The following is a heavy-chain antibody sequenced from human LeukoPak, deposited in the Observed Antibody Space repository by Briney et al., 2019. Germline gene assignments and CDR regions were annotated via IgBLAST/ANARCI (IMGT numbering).Heavy chain of an antibody. J-gene: IGHJ4*02. CDR3: ARDNRRITEAGTVFDF. Sequence: PSETLSLTCAVYGGSFSSYYWSWIRQPPGKGLEFIGEVNHGGSTNYSPSLKSRVTISVDTSKNQFSLKLSSVTAADTAVYYCARDNRRITEAGTVFDFWGQGTLAAVSS. V-gene: IGHV4-34*01. CDR2: VNHGGST. D-gene: IGHD6-13*01. CDR1: GGSFSSYY.